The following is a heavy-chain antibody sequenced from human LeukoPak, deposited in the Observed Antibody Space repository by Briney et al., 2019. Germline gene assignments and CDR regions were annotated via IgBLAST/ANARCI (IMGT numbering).Heavy chain of an antibody. Sequence: SETLSLTCAVYGGSFSGYYWSWIRQPPGKGLEWIGEINHSGSTNYNPSLKSRVTISVDTSKNQFSLKLSSVTAADTAVYYCAGGRRMRQYGMDVWGQGTTVTVSS. CDR2: INHSGST. V-gene: IGHV4-34*01. D-gene: IGHD2-15*01. CDR3: AGGRRMRQYGMDV. CDR1: GGSFSGYY. J-gene: IGHJ6*02.